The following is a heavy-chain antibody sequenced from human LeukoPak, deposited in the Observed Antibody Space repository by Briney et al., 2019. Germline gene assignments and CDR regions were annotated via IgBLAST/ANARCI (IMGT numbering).Heavy chain of an antibody. J-gene: IGHJ4*02. CDR1: GFTVSSNY. D-gene: IGHD3-22*01. CDR3: ASSREPPDDTSDCY. CDR2: IYSGGST. V-gene: IGHV3-53*01. Sequence: GGSLRLSCAASGFTVSSNYMSWVRHAPGKGLEWVSVIYSGGSTYYADSVKGRFTISRDNSKNTLYLQMNSLRAEDTAVYSCASSREPPDDTSDCYWGQGTLVTVSS.